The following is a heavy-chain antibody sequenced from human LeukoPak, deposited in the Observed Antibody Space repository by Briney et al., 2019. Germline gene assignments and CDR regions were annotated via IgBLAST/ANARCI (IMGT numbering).Heavy chain of an antibody. D-gene: IGHD2-2*01. CDR3: ARINLGYCSSTSCYSLWYFDL. CDR2: ISAYNGNT. J-gene: IGHJ2*01. Sequence: ASVTVSCKASGYTFTSYGISWVRQAPGQGLEWMGWISAYNGNTNYAQKLQGRVTMTTDTSTSTAYLELRSLKSDATAVYYCARINLGYCSSTSCYSLWYFDLWDRGTLVTVSS. CDR1: GYTFTSYG. V-gene: IGHV1-18*04.